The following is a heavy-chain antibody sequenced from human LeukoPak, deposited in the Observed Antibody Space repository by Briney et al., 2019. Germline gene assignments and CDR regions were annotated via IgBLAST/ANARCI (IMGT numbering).Heavy chain of an antibody. J-gene: IGHJ4*02. V-gene: IGHV3-23*01. Sequence: GGSLRLSCAASGFTFSSYAMSWVRQAPGKGLEWVSAISGSGGSTYYADSVKGRFPISRDNSKNPLYLQMNSLRAEDTAVYYCAKGGVQMATVTFDYWGQGTLVTVSS. D-gene: IGHD5-24*01. CDR3: AKGGVQMATVTFDY. CDR1: GFTFSSYA. CDR2: ISGSGGST.